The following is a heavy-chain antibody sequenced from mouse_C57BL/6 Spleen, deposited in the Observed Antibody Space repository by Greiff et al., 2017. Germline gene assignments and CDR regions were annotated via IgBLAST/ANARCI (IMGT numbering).Heavy chain of an antibody. CDR3: ARTGVTQAWFAY. Sequence: QVQLQQSGAELVRPGASVKLSCKASGYTFTDYYINWVKQRPGQGLEWIARIYPGSGNTYYNEKFKGKATLTAEKSSSTAYMPHSSLTSEDSAIDFCARTGVTQAWFAYWGQGTLVTVSA. J-gene: IGHJ3*01. CDR2: IYPGSGNT. D-gene: IGHD2-2*01. CDR1: GYTFTDYY. V-gene: IGHV1-76*01.